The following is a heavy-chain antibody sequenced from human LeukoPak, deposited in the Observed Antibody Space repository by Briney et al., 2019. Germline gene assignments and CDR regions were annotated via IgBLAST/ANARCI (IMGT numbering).Heavy chain of an antibody. Sequence: SETLSLTCTVSGGSISSYYWSWIRQPPGKGLEWIGYIYYSGSTNYNPSLRSRVTISVDTSKNQFSLKLSYVTAADTAVYYCARSVEMATIAIDPWGQGTLVTVSS. CDR1: GGSISSYY. V-gene: IGHV4-59*01. D-gene: IGHD5-24*01. CDR3: ARSVEMATIAIDP. CDR2: IYYSGST. J-gene: IGHJ5*02.